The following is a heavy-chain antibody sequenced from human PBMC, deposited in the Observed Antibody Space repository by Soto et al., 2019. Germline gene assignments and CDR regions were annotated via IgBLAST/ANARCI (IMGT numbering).Heavy chain of an antibody. CDR1: GDSVTSHY. V-gene: IGHV4-59*02. CDR3: ATLYGNAWYTY. CDR2: MHYTGFS. J-gene: IGHJ4*02. Sequence: SETLSLTCSFSGDSVTSHYLTWIRQSPEKGLEWIGYMHYTGFSHYNPSLKSRLTISVDRSKNQFTLQLTSVTVADTAVYYCATLYGNAWYTYWGQGNQFTVSS. D-gene: IGHD6-13*01.